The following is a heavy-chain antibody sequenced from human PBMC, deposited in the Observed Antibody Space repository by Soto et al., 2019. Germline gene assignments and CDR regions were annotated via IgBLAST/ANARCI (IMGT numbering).Heavy chain of an antibody. D-gene: IGHD3-22*01. CDR2: ISPYDGYT. V-gene: IGHV1-18*01. CDR1: GYTFTSYG. J-gene: IGHJ6*02. Sequence: QVQLVQSGAEVKKPGASVKVSCKASGYTFTSYGINWVRQAPGQGLEWLGWISPYDGYTNYAQILQGRVYMTTDTSTNTAYMELRSLRSDDTAMYYWARGGYYVSSGSRNYHYYGMNVWGQGTTVTVSS. CDR3: ARGGYYVSSGSRNYHYYGMNV.